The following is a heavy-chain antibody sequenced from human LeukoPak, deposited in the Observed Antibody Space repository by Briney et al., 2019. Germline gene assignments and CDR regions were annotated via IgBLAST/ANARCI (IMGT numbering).Heavy chain of an antibody. CDR3: ARTLVAATDYFDY. CDR2: IYSSGTT. V-gene: IGHV4-59*01. Sequence: ETLSLTCTVSGGSISSYYWSWIRQPPGKGLEWIGYIYSSGTTNYNPSLKSRVTISVDTSKNHFSLKLSSVTAADTAVYYCARTLVAATDYFDYWGQGALVTVSS. D-gene: IGHD6-19*01. J-gene: IGHJ4*02. CDR1: GGSISSYY.